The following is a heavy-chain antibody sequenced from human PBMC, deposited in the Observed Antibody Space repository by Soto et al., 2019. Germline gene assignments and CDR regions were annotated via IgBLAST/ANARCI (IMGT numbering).Heavy chain of an antibody. V-gene: IGHV4-59*08. CDR2: IYYSGST. CDR1: GGSISNYY. D-gene: IGHD3-10*01. CDR3: ARHNYGSGSTYFDY. J-gene: IGHJ4*02. Sequence: SETLSLTCSVSGGSISNYYWTWIRQPPGKGLEWIGYIYYSGSTNYNPSLKSRVTISVDTSKNQFSLKLNSMTAADTAVYYCARHNYGSGSTYFDYWGQGTLVTVSS.